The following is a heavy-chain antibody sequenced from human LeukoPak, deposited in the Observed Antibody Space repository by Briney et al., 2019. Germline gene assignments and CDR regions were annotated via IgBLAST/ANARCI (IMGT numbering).Heavy chain of an antibody. Sequence: SLRLSCAASGFTFSSYAMHWVRQAPGKGLAWVAVISYDGSNKYYADSVKGRFTISRDNSKNTLYLQMNSLRAEDTAVYYCARWEVPPAFSYWGQGTLVTVSS. CDR2: ISYDGSNK. J-gene: IGHJ4*02. V-gene: IGHV3-30-3*01. CDR3: ARWEVPPAFSY. D-gene: IGHD2-2*01. CDR1: GFTFSSYA.